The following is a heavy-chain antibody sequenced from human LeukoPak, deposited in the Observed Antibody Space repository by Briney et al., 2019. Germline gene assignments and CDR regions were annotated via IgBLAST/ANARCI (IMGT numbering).Heavy chain of an antibody. CDR3: GKTTVGYSSGQKPAWPVDY. D-gene: IGHD5-18*01. Sequence: GGSLRLSCEASGFTFGSHAMYWVRQAPGKGLEWVAGIFGSGGSPHYADPVEGRFTISRDNSRNTVYLQINSLRAEDAAVYYCGKTTVGYSSGQKPAWPVDYWGQGTLVTVSS. V-gene: IGHV3-23*01. CDR2: IFGSGGSP. J-gene: IGHJ4*02. CDR1: GFTFGSHA.